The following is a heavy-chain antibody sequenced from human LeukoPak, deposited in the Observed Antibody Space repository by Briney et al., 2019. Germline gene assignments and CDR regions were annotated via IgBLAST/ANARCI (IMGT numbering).Heavy chain of an antibody. V-gene: IGHV3-23*01. CDR1: GFTFSSYA. CDR3: ARGSGSSSLDY. CDR2: ISGGGGST. J-gene: IGHJ4*02. D-gene: IGHD6-6*01. Sequence: GGSLRLSCAASGFTFSSYAMSWVRQAPGKGLEWVSAISGGGGSTYYADSVKGRFTISRDNAKNSLYLQMNSLRAEDTAVYYCARGSGSSSLDYWGQGTLVTVSS.